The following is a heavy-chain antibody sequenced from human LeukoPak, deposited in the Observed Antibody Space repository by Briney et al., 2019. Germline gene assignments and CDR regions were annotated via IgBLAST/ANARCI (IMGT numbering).Heavy chain of an antibody. J-gene: IGHJ5*02. Sequence: GGSLSLSCAASGLTFSSYAVNWVRQAPGKGLEWVSVISGGGGSTYYADSVKGRFTISRDNSKNTLYLQMNSLRADDTAVYYCARSPTAINGYFAPWGQGTLVTVSS. D-gene: IGHD2-2*01. CDR1: GLTFSSYA. V-gene: IGHV3-23*01. CDR2: ISGGGGST. CDR3: ARSPTAINGYFAP.